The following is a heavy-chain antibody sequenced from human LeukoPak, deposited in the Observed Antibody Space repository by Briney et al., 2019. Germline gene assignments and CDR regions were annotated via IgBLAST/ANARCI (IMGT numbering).Heavy chain of an antibody. J-gene: IGHJ4*02. CDR2: ISGDGTDK. V-gene: IGHV3-23*01. D-gene: IGHD2-15*01. CDR3: AKGGHYSFFDY. Sequence: PGGSLRLSCAASGLTFRNYAMTWVRQAPGKGLEWVSTISGDGTDKYLADSVKGRFTISRDNSKSTVSLQMNSLRVEDMAVYYCAKGGHYSFFDYWGQGTLVTVSS. CDR1: GLTFRNYA.